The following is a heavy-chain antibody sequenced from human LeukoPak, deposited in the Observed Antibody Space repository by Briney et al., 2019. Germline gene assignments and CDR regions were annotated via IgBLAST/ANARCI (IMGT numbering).Heavy chain of an antibody. D-gene: IGHD6-13*01. V-gene: IGHV4-39*01. CDR1: GGSISSSSYY. Sequence: KASETLSLTCTVSGGSISSSSYYWGWIRQPPGRGLEWIGSFYYSGSTYYNPSLRSRVTISVDTSKNQFSLRLSSVTATDTAVYYCARRLAGTEDYWGQGTLITVSS. CDR2: FYYSGST. J-gene: IGHJ4*02. CDR3: ARRLAGTEDY.